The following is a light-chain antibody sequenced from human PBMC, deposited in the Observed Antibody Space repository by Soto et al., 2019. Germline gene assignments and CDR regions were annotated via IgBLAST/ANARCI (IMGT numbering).Light chain of an antibody. CDR1: QSVLYSSNNKNY. CDR3: QQYYSTPPIT. CDR2: WAS. Sequence: IVMTHSPDSLALSLGKRATINCKSRQSVLYSSNNKNYLAWYQQKPGQPPKLLIYWASTRESGVPDRFSGSGSGTDFTLTISSLQAEDVAVYYCQQYYSTPPITFGQGTRLEIK. V-gene: IGKV4-1*01. J-gene: IGKJ5*01.